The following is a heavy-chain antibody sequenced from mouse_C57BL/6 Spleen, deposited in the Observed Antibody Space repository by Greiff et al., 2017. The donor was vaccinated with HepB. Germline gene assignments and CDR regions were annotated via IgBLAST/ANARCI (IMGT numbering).Heavy chain of an antibody. J-gene: IGHJ4*01. V-gene: IGHV5-4*03. CDR2: ISDGGSYT. CDR1: GFTFSSYA. Sequence: EVKLVESGGGLVKPGGSLKLSCAASGFTFSSYAMSWVRQTPEKRLEWVATISDGGSYTYYPDNVKGRFTISRDNAKNNLYLQMSHLKSEDTAMYYCARSITTVVDYAMDYWGQGTSVTVSS. D-gene: IGHD1-1*01. CDR3: ARSITTVVDYAMDY.